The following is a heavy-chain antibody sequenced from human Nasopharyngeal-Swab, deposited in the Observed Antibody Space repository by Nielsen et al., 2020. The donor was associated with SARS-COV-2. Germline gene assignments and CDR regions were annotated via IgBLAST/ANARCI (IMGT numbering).Heavy chain of an antibody. J-gene: IGHJ6*03. CDR1: GFTFSNAW. CDR3: TTDSKRLRQWLVLDYYYMDV. Sequence: GESLKISCAASGFTFSNAWMSWVRQAPGKGLEWVGRIKSKTDGGATDYAAPGKGRFTISRDDSKNTLYLQMNSLKTEDTAVYYCTTDSKRLRQWLVLDYYYMDVWGKGTTVTVSS. CDR2: IKSKTDGGAT. D-gene: IGHD6-19*01. V-gene: IGHV3-15*01.